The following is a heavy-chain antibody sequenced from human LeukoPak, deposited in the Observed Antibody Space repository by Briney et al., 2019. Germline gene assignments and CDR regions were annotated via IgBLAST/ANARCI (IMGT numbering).Heavy chain of an antibody. J-gene: IGHJ4*02. V-gene: IGHV3-11*04. D-gene: IGHD2-21*02. CDR1: GFTFSDYY. CDR3: ASSLYCGGDCYINWGFDY. Sequence: GGSLRLSCAASGFTFSDYYMSWIRQAPGKGLEWVSYISSSGSTIYYADSVKGRFTISRDNAKNSLYLQMNSLRAEDTAVYYCASSLYCGGDCYINWGFDYWGQGTLVTVSS. CDR2: ISSSGSTI.